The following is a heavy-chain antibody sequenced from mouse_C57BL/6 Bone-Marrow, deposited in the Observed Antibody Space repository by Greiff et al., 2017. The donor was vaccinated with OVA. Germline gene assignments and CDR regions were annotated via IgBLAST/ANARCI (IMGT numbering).Heavy chain of an antibody. CDR1: GFTFTNYY. CDR2: IRNKPNGSTT. CDR3: ARYKGRVAVDYFDY. J-gene: IGHJ2*01. D-gene: IGHD1-1*01. Sequence: EVQRVESGGGLVQPGDSLSLSCAASGFTFTNYYMSWVRQPPGKALEWLAFIRNKPNGSTTEYSASVKGRFTISRDNSQSILYLQMNALRAEDSATYYCARYKGRVAVDYFDYWGKGTALTVSS. V-gene: IGHV7-3*01.